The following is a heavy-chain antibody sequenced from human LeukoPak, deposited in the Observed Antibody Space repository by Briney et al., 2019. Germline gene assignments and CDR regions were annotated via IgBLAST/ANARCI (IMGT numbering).Heavy chain of an antibody. CDR3: AKDAVRGSGRINWFDS. CDR1: GFTFGSYA. D-gene: IGHD3-10*01. CDR2: ITGIDGST. Sequence: GGSLRLSCATSGFTFGSYAMTWVRQAPGKGLEWVSGITGIDGSTYYADSVKGRFTISRDNSKSTLYLQMNSLRGEDTAAYYCAKDAVRGSGRINWFDSWGQGTLVTVSS. V-gene: IGHV3-23*01. J-gene: IGHJ5*01.